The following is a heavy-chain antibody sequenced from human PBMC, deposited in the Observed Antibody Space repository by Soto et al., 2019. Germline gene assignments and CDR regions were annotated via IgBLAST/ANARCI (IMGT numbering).Heavy chain of an antibody. V-gene: IGHV3-30-3*02. Sequence: PGEYLRVSCATSGSPFSSYAMDWVRPAPGKGLEWVAVISYDGSNKYYADSVKGRFTISRDNSKNTLYLQMNSLRAEDTAVYYCASASGPYYYYGMDVWGQVTTVNGSS. CDR1: GSPFSSYA. D-gene: IGHD3-16*01. J-gene: IGHJ6*02. CDR2: ISYDGSNK. CDR3: ASASGPYYYYGMDV.